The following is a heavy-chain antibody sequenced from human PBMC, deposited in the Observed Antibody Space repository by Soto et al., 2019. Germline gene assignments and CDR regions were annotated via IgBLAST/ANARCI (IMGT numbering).Heavy chain of an antibody. D-gene: IGHD4-4*01. CDR3: AHSYTHMTTVTTPWFDP. V-gene: IGHV2-5*02. CDR2: IYWDDDK. Sequence: QSGPTLVNPTQTLTLTCTFSGFSLSTSGVGVGWIRQPPGKALEWLALIYWDDDKRYSPSLKSRLTITKDTSKNQVVLTMTNMDPVDTATYYCAHSYTHMTTVTTPWFDPWGQGTLVTVSS. J-gene: IGHJ5*02. CDR1: GFSLSTSGVG.